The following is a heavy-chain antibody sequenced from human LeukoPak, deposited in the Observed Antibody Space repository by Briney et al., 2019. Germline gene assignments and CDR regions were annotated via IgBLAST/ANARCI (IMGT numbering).Heavy chain of an antibody. V-gene: IGHV1-46*01. Sequence: ASVKVSCKASGYTFTSYYMHWVRQAPGQGLEWMGIINPSGGSTSYAQKFQGRVTMTRDTSTSTVYMELSSLRSEDTAVYYCARVGRYYGSGNYSPFDNWGQGTLVTVSS. CDR2: INPSGGST. CDR1: GYTFTSYY. D-gene: IGHD3-10*01. CDR3: ARVGRYYGSGNYSPFDN. J-gene: IGHJ4*02.